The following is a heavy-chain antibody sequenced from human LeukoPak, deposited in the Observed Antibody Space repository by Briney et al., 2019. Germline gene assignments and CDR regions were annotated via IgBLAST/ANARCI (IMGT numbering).Heavy chain of an antibody. CDR3: GRGTYYYDSSVYYYVVYFAY. D-gene: IGHD3-22*01. J-gene: IGHJ4*02. CDR1: GGSISTRSYY. V-gene: IGHV4-39*01. Sequence: PSEPLSLTCTVSGGSISTRSYYWGWIRQSPGKGLEWIGSIYYSGSTYYNPSLKSRVTISVDTSKNQFSLKLSSVTAADTAVYSCGRGTYYYDSSVYYYVVYFAYGGRGTLATVSS. CDR2: IYYSGST.